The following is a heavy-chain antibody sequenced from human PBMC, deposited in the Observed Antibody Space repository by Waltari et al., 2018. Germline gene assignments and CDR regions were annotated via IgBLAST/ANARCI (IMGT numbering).Heavy chain of an antibody. CDR2: ISNRGST. J-gene: IGHJ1*01. Sequence: QVQLQQWGAGLLKPSETLSLTCAVYGASFSDSDFYYSWIRQPPRKGLEWIGQISNRGSTNYNPSLSRRIPMSVYASMGHFSLMLKSEAAGDTAIYYCARGRHYSWGDTWGQGALVSVSS. CDR1: GASFSDSDFY. V-gene: IGHV4-34*01. CDR3: ARGRHYSWGDT. D-gene: IGHD2-21*01.